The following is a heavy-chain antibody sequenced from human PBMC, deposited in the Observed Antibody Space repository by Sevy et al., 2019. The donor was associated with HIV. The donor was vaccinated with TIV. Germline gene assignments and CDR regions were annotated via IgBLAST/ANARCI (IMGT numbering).Heavy chain of an antibody. CDR3: AGDHGGVQDWYFDL. CDR1: GFTVSNNY. V-gene: IGHV3-53*01. Sequence: GGSLRLSCAASGFTVSNNYMSWVRQAPGKGLEWVSVIYTGGSTYYVDSVEGRFTMSSDDSKNTVYLEMNNLSAEDTAIYYCAGDHGGVQDWYFDLWGRGTLVTVSS. J-gene: IGHJ2*01. CDR2: IYTGGST. D-gene: IGHD2-8*02.